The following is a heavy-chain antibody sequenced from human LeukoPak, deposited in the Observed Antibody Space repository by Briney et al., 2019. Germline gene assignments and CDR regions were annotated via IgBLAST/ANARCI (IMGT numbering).Heavy chain of an antibody. CDR3: ASKGVYSGSYSVI. CDR2: IYYSGST. CDR1: GGSISSGGYY. Sequence: SETLSLTCTVSGGSISSGGYYWSWIRQHPGKGLEWIGYIYYSGSTYYNPSLKSRVTISVDTSKNQFSLKLSSVTAADTAVYYCASKGVYSGSYSVIWGQGTLVTVSS. V-gene: IGHV4-31*03. D-gene: IGHD1-26*01. J-gene: IGHJ4*02.